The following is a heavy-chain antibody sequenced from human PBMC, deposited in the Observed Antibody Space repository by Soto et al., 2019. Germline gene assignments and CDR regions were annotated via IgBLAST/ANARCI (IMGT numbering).Heavy chain of an antibody. CDR2: ISGSGGST. J-gene: IGHJ3*02. CDR3: AKPEYCSSTSCYLLGAFDI. Sequence: GGSLRLSCAASGFTFSSYAMSWVRQAPGKGLEWVSAISGSGGSTYYADSVKGRFTISRDNSKNTLYLQMNSLRAEDTAVYYCAKPEYCSSTSCYLLGAFDIWGQGTMVT. V-gene: IGHV3-23*01. D-gene: IGHD2-2*01. CDR1: GFTFSSYA.